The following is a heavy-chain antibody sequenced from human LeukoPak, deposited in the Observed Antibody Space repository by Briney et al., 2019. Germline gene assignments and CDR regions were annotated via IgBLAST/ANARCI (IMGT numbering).Heavy chain of an antibody. D-gene: IGHD3-9*01. CDR1: GYTFTDYY. CDR3: ARSPHILTGENFDY. Sequence: ASLKVSCKTSGYTFTDYYMHWVRQAPGQGLEWMGIINPSGGSTSYAQKFQGRVTMTRDTSISTAYMELSRLRSDDTAVYYCARSPHILTGENFDYWGQGTLVTVSS. CDR2: INPSGGST. J-gene: IGHJ4*02. V-gene: IGHV1-46*01.